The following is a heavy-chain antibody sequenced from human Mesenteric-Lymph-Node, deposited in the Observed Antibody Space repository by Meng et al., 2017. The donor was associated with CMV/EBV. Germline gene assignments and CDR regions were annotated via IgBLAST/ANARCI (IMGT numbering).Heavy chain of an antibody. V-gene: IGHV1-8*02. CDR1: GGTFSSYT. CDR2: MNPNSGNT. J-gene: IGHJ6*02. D-gene: IGHD4-11*01. CDR3: ARSVTVTNPYYYYGMDV. Sequence: ASVKVSCKASGGTFSSYTINWVRQATGQGLEWMGWMNPNSGNTGYAQKFQGRVTMTRNTSISTAYMELSSLRSEDTAVYYCARSVTVTNPYYYYGMDVWGQGTTVTVSS.